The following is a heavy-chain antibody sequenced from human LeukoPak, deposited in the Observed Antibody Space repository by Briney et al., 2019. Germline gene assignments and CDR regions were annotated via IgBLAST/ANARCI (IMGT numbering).Heavy chain of an antibody. V-gene: IGHV4-4*07. CDR1: GASISSYS. CDR3: ARGPDIVASLWYSFDV. J-gene: IGHJ3*01. Sequence: SETLSLTCSVFGASISSYSWSWFRQPAGKGLEWIGCLDSSGTTNYNPSIKSRVTMSVDTSRNQFSLKLTSVTATDTGVYYCARGPDIVASLWYSFDVWGQGALLAVSS. CDR2: LDSSGTT. D-gene: IGHD5-12*01.